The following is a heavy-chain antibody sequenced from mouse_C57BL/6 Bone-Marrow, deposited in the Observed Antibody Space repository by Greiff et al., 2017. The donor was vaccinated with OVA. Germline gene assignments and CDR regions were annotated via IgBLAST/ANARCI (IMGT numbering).Heavy chain of an antibody. CDR1: GFNIKNTY. J-gene: IGHJ4*01. D-gene: IGHD1-1*01. CDR2: IDPATDNT. CDR3: ARGNFGSSFYAMDY. V-gene: IGHV14-3*01. Sequence: VHVKQSVAELVRPGASVKLSCTASGFNIKNTYMHWVKQRPDQGLEWIGRIDPATDNTKYAPKFLGKATMTADTSSHTAYLQLSSLSSEDTAVYCCARGNFGSSFYAMDYWGQGTSVTVSS.